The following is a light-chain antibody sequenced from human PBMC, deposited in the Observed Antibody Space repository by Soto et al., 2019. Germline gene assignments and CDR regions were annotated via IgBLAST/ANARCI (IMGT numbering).Light chain of an antibody. Sequence: ETVMTQSPATLSVSPGERATLSCRASQSVSSNLAWYQQKLGQAPRLLIYGASTRATDIPARFSGSGSGTELTLTISSLQSEDSAVYYCQQYNDWPPQLTFGGGTKVEIK. CDR1: QSVSSN. CDR2: GAS. J-gene: IGKJ4*01. V-gene: IGKV3-15*01. CDR3: QQYNDWPPQLT.